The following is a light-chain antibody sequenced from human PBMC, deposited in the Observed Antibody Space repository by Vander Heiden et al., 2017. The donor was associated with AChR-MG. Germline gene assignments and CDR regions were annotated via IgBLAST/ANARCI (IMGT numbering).Light chain of an antibody. V-gene: IGLV2-14*03. J-gene: IGLJ1*01. CDR1: SSDVGGYNY. CDR3: SSFTSRTTYV. CDR2: DVT. Sequence: QSALTQPASVSASPGQSITISCTGTSSDVGGYNYVSWYQQHPGKAPKLVIYDVTNRPSVVSNRFSGSKSGNTASLTISGLQAEDEADYYCSSFTSRTTYVFGTGTKVTVL.